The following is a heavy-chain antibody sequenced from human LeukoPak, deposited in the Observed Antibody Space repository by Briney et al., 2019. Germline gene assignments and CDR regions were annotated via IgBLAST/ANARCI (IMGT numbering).Heavy chain of an antibody. Sequence: GGSLRLSCVASGFTFSSYWMAWVRQAPGKELEWVANMKQDGSAKHYADSVKGRFSISRDNSKNSVYLQMDSLRAEDTALYYCARDNVGALDYWGHGTLVTVSS. CDR1: GFTFSSYW. D-gene: IGHD1-26*01. V-gene: IGHV3-7*01. CDR2: MKQDGSAK. CDR3: ARDNVGALDY. J-gene: IGHJ4*01.